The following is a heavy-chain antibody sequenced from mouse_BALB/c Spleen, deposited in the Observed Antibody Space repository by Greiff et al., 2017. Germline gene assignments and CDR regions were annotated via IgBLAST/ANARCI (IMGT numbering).Heavy chain of an antibody. Sequence: QVQLQQPGAELVKPGTSVKLSCKASGYNFTSYWINWVKLRPGQGLEWIGDIYPGSGSTNYNEKFKSKATLTVDTSSSTAYMQLSSLASEDSALYYCAREGIYYGNYAYWGQGTLVTVSA. V-gene: IGHV1-55*01. J-gene: IGHJ3*01. CDR2: IYPGSGST. CDR1: GYNFTSYW. CDR3: AREGIYYGNYAY. D-gene: IGHD2-1*01.